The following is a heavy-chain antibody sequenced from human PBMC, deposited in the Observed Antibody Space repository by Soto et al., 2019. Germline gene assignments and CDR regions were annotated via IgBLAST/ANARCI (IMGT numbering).Heavy chain of an antibody. CDR3: GRDQSGIGYYVDWFDP. Sequence: GASVKVSCKASGYTFNSHAIHWVRQAPGQRPEWLGWINAGNGNTYYSEKFEGRVTFTRDTLATTVNMEPTSLTYEDTAVYYCGRDQSGIGYYVDWFDPWGQGTLVTVS. D-gene: IGHD3-3*01. V-gene: IGHV1-3*01. CDR2: INAGNGNT. J-gene: IGHJ5*02. CDR1: GYTFNSHA.